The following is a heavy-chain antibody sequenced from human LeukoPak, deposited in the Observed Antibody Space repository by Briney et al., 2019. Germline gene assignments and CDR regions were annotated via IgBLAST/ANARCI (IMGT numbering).Heavy chain of an antibody. J-gene: IGHJ4*02. Sequence: ASVKVSCKASGYTFTSYGISWVRQAPGQGLEWMGWISAYNGNTNYAQKLQGRVTMTTEKSTSPAYMELRRRRCDDTAVVYRARAYGGAVWGQGTLVTVPS. CDR3: ARAYGGAV. CDR1: GYTFTSYG. CDR2: ISAYNGNT. D-gene: IGHD4-23*01. V-gene: IGHV1-18*01.